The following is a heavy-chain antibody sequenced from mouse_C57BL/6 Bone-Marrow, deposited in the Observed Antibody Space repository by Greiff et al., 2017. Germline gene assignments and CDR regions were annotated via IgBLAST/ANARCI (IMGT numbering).Heavy chain of an antibody. CDR2: IYPGDGDT. CDR1: GYTFTDYY. D-gene: IGHD4-1*01. J-gene: IGHJ2*01. Sequence: QVQLQQSGAELVRPGASVKLSCKASGYTFTDYYINWVKQRPGKGLEWIGQIYPGDGDTNYNGKFKGKATLTADKSSSTAYMQLSSLTSEDSAVYFCARDWDYFDSWGQGTTLTVSS. V-gene: IGHV1-80*01. CDR3: ARDWDYFDS.